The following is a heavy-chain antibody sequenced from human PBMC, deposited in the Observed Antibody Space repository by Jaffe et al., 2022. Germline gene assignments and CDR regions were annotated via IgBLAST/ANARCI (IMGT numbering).Heavy chain of an antibody. Sequence: EVQLVESGGGLVQPGGSLRLSCAASGFTFSSYWMSWVRQAPGKGLEWVANIKQDGSEKYYVDSVKGRFTISRDNAKNSLYLQMNSLRAEDTAVYYCARGFPGNDILTNDAFDIWGQGTMVTVSS. CDR3: ARGFPGNDILTNDAFDI. J-gene: IGHJ3*02. CDR1: GFTFSSYW. V-gene: IGHV3-7*05. CDR2: IKQDGSEK. D-gene: IGHD3-9*01.